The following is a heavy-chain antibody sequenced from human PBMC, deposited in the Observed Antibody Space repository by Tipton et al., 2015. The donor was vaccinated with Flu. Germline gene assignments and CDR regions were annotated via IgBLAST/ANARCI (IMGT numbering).Heavy chain of an antibody. CDR2: IYYRSKWYN. CDR1: GDSVSSNSAT. J-gene: IGHJ3*02. D-gene: IGHD4-17*01. V-gene: IGHV6-1*01. Sequence: QLVQSGAEVKPSQTLSLTCAISGDSVSSNSATWNWIRQSPSRGLEWLGRIYYRSKWYNDYPESVKSRVTINPDTSKNQFSLQLNSVTPEDTAVYYCVRFDHGDSQSGLHIWGQGTMVTVSS. CDR3: VRFDHGDSQSGLHI.